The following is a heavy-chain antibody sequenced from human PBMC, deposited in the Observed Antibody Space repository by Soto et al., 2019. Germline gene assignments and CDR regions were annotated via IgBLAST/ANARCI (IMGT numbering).Heavy chain of an antibody. V-gene: IGHV3-9*01. Sequence: DVQLVESGGALVQPGRSLRLSCAASGFTFHDHAMHWVRQVPGKGLEWISGISWNSETTRYAESVKGRFTISRDNAKNSLDLQMNSLRVEDTALYYCAKDKASAGAFNAFDFWGQGTMVTVSS. CDR2: ISWNSETT. CDR3: AKDKASAGAFNAFDF. CDR1: GFTFHDHA. J-gene: IGHJ3*01. D-gene: IGHD2-8*02.